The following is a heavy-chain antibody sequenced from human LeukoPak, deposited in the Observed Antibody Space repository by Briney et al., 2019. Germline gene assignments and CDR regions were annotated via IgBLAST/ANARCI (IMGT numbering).Heavy chain of an antibody. CDR1: GYTFTGYY. D-gene: IGHD1-26*01. Sequence: ASVKVSCKASGYTFTGYYMHWVRQAPGQGLEWMGRINPNSGGTNYAQKFQGRVTMTRDTSISTAYMELSRLRSDDTAVYYCARVRRVVGDTDDGFDIWGQGTMVTVSS. J-gene: IGHJ3*02. V-gene: IGHV1-2*06. CDR3: ARVRRVVGDTDDGFDI. CDR2: INPNSGGT.